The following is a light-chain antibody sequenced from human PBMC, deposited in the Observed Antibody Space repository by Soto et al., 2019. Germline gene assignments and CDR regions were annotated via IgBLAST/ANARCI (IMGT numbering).Light chain of an antibody. CDR1: SSDVGGYNY. CDR3: SSYTSSNIDV. CDR2: DVS. J-gene: IGLJ1*01. Sequence: QSALTQPASVSGSPGQSITISCTGTSSDVGGYNYVSWYQQHPGKAPKLMICDVSNRPSGVSNRFSGSKSGNTASLTISGLQAEDEADYYCSSYTSSNIDVFGTGTKLTVL. V-gene: IGLV2-14*01.